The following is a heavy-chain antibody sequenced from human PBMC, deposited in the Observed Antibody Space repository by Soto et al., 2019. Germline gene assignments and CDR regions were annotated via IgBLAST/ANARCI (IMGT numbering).Heavy chain of an antibody. CDR1: GGSISSFTYY. Sequence: SETLSLTCSVSGGSISSFTYYWVWTRQPPGKGLEWIGTVYYNENTYYNPSLKSRVTITVDTAKNQFSLNLRSVTAADPAMYFCARRERYYGSPGWFDPGGPGTLVTVS. J-gene: IGHJ5*02. D-gene: IGHD3-10*01. V-gene: IGHV4-39*01. CDR3: ARRERYYGSPGWFDP. CDR2: VYYNENT.